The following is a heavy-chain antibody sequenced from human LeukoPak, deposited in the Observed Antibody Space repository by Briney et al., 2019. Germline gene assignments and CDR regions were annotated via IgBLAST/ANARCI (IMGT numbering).Heavy chain of an antibody. CDR2: ISAYNGNT. D-gene: IGHD6-19*01. CDR1: GYTFTSYG. Sequence: VASVKVSCKASGYTFTSYGISWVRQAPGQGLEWMGWISAYNGNTKYSQEFQGRVTITRDTSASTAYMELSSLRSEDMAVYYCARGFSSGWLPDYWGQGTLVTVSS. J-gene: IGHJ4*02. V-gene: IGHV1-18*03. CDR3: ARGFSSGWLPDY.